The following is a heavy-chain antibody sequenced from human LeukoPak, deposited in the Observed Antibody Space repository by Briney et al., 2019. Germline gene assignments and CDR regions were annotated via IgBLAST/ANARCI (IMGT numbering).Heavy chain of an antibody. V-gene: IGHV3-7*03. CDR2: IKFDGTAT. CDR3: AKDHSSGWYAFDY. CDR1: GFTFRSFW. D-gene: IGHD6-19*01. Sequence: GGSLRLSCSGFGFTFRSFWMGWVRQAPGKGLEWVANIKFDGTATNYVDSVRGRFTISRDNAKNSVHLQMNTLRAEDTAVYYCAKDHSSGWYAFDYWGQGTLVTVSS. J-gene: IGHJ4*02.